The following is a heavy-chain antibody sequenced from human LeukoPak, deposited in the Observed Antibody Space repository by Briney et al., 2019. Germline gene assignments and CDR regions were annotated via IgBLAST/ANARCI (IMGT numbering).Heavy chain of an antibody. CDR2: MNPNSGNT. D-gene: IGHD5-24*01. CDR1: GYTFTTYD. V-gene: IGHV1-8*01. J-gene: IGHJ4*02. Sequence: ASVKVSCKASGYTFTTYDINWVRQATGQGLEWMGWMNPNSGNTGYAQKFQGRVTMTRNTSISTAYMELSSLRSEDTAVYYCARENGQGYNSELWGQGTLVTVSS. CDR3: ARENGQGYNSEL.